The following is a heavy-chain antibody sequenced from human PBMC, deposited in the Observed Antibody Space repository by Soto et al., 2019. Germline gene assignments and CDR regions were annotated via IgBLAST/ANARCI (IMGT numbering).Heavy chain of an antibody. CDR1: GYTFTGYY. V-gene: IGHV1-2*04. CDR2: INPNSGGT. CDR3: ARGGVVVAATRGVIGYYYYYMDV. J-gene: IGHJ6*03. D-gene: IGHD2-15*01. Sequence: ASVKVSCKASGYTFTGYYMHWVRQAPGQGLEWMGWINPNSGGTNYAQKFQGWVTMTRDTSISTAYMELSRLRSDDTAVYYCARGGVVVAATRGVIGYYYYYMDVWGKGATVTVSS.